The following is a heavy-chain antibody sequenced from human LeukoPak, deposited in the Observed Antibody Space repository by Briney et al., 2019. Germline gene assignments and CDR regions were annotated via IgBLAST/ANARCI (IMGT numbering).Heavy chain of an antibody. Sequence: ASVKVSCKASGGTFSSYAISWVRQAPGQGLEWMGGIIPIFGTANYARKFQGRVTITADESTSTAYMELSSLRSEDTAVYYCARDSNLGYCSSTSCFKRPRERFDPWGQGTLVTVSS. CDR2: IIPIFGTA. J-gene: IGHJ5*02. V-gene: IGHV1-69*13. CDR3: ARDSNLGYCSSTSCFKRPRERFDP. D-gene: IGHD2-2*01. CDR1: GGTFSSYA.